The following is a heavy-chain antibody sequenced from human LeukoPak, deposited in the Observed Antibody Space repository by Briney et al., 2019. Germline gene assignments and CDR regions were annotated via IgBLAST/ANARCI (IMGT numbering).Heavy chain of an antibody. CDR3: ARVGYDIVVWDAFDI. D-gene: IGHD5-12*01. CDR2: INWNGGST. J-gene: IGHJ3*02. CDR1: GFTFDDYG. V-gene: IGHV3-20*04. Sequence: RSGGSLRLSCAASGFTFDDYGMSWVRQAPGKGLEWVSGINWNGGSTGYADSVKGRFTISRDNAKNSLYLQMNSLRAEDTALYYCARVGYDIVVWDAFDIWGQGTMVTVSS.